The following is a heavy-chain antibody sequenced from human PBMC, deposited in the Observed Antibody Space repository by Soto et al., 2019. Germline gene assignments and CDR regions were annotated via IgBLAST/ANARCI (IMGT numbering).Heavy chain of an antibody. V-gene: IGHV1-18*01. CDR3: ARGRYCSSTSCPGRAFDI. D-gene: IGHD2-2*01. Sequence: ASVKVSCKASGYTFTSYGISWVRQAPGQGLEWMGWISAYNGNTNYAQKLQGRVTMTTDTSTSTAYMELRSLRSDDTAVYYCARGRYCSSTSCPGRAFDIWGQGTVVTVSS. CDR1: GYTFTSYG. J-gene: IGHJ3*02. CDR2: ISAYNGNT.